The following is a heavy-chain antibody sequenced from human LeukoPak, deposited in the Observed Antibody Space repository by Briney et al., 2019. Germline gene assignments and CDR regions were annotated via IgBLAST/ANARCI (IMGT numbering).Heavy chain of an antibody. CDR1: GGSISTDTNY. Sequence: SETLSLTCTVSGGSISTDTNYWAWIRQPPGKGLEWIGEVHLDGRTNYNPSLKSRLVMSADLPENHISLKLTSVTAADTAVYYCAREGGFYRPLDYSGQGTLVTVSS. V-gene: IGHV4-39*07. CDR3: AREGGFYRPLDY. D-gene: IGHD6-25*01. J-gene: IGHJ4*02. CDR2: VHLDGRT.